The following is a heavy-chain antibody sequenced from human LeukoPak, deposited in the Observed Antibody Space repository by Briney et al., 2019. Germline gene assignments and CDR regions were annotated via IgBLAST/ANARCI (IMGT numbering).Heavy chain of an antibody. V-gene: IGHV4-61*02. D-gene: IGHD6-19*01. CDR1: GGSISSGSYY. Sequence: SQTLSLTCTVSGGSISSGSYYWGWIRQPAGKGLEWIGRIYTSGSTNYNPSLKSRVTISVDTSKNQFSLKLSSVTAADTAVYYCAEGYSSGWTSNWFDPWGQGTLVTVSS. CDR2: IYTSGST. CDR3: AEGYSSGWTSNWFDP. J-gene: IGHJ5*02.